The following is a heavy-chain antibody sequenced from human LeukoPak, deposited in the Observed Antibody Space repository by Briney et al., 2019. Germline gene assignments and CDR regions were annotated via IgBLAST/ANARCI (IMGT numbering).Heavy chain of an antibody. CDR3: ARDPYGGKGGY. CDR1: GFTFSSYA. Sequence: GGSLRLSCAASGFTFSSYAMSWVRQAPGKGLEWVGRTRNKANSYTTEYAASVKGRFTISRDDSKNSLYLQMNSLKTEDTAVYYCARDPYGGKGGYWGQGTLVTASS. J-gene: IGHJ4*02. V-gene: IGHV3-72*01. D-gene: IGHD4-23*01. CDR2: TRNKANSYTT.